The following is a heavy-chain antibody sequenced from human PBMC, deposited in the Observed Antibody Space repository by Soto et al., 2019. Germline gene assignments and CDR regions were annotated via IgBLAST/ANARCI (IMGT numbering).Heavy chain of an antibody. CDR1: GFTFSSYG. D-gene: IGHD3-22*01. Sequence: QVQLVESGGGVVQPGRSLRLSCAASGFTFSSYGMYWVRQAPSKRLKWVAVIWYDESNKYCADSVKGQFTISRDNSKNTLYLQMNGLRAENTAVNYGAGGPYEKPRGMTLYYASSDEVDYGGQGALVTVS. V-gene: IGHV3-33*01. CDR3: AGGPYEKPRGMTLYYASSDEVDY. J-gene: IGHJ4*02. CDR2: IWYDESNK.